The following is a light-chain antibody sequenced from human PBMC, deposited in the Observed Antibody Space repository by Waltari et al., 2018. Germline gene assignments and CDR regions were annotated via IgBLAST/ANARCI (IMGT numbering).Light chain of an antibody. Sequence: DIQMTQSPSTLSAYVGDRVTITCRASQSISSWLAWYQQKPGKAPKLLIYKASSLESGVPARFSGSGSGTEFTLTISSLQPDDFATYYCQQYNSYPSTFGQGTKVEIK. J-gene: IGKJ1*01. CDR1: QSISSW. V-gene: IGKV1-5*03. CDR2: KAS. CDR3: QQYNSYPST.